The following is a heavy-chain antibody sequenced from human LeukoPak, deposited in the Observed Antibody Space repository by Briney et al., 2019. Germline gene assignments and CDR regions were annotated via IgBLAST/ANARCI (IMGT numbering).Heavy chain of an antibody. V-gene: IGHV4-59*12. CDR1: GGSISTYY. CDR3: ARPQSRYCSSTSCYRNWFDP. Sequence: SETLSLTCTVSGGSISTYYWSWIRQPPGKGLEWIGYIYYSGSTNYNPSLKSRVTISVDTSKNQFSLKLSSVTAADTAVYYCARPQSRYCSSTSCYRNWFDPWGQGTLVTVSS. D-gene: IGHD2-2*01. J-gene: IGHJ5*02. CDR2: IYYSGST.